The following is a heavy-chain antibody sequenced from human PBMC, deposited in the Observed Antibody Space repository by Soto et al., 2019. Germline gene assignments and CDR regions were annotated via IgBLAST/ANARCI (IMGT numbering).Heavy chain of an antibody. D-gene: IGHD2-2*01. CDR3: AKNSGRYCSSTSCPNWFDP. J-gene: IGHJ5*02. CDR1: GFTFSSYG. CDR2: ISYDGSNK. Sequence: PGGSLRLSCAASGFTFSSYGMHWARQAPGKGLEWVAVISYDGSNKYYADPVKGRFNISRDNYKNTLYLQMNSLRAEDTAVYYCAKNSGRYCSSTSCPNWFDPWGQGTLVTVSS. V-gene: IGHV3-30*18.